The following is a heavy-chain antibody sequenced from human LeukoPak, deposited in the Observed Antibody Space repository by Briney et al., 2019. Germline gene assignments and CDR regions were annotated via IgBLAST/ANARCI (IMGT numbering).Heavy chain of an antibody. J-gene: IGHJ4*02. D-gene: IGHD3-10*01. CDR1: GYSFSDYW. CDR2: IYPADSDT. V-gene: IGHV5-51*01. Sequence: GESLKISCQGSGYSFSDYWIGWVRQMPGKGLESMGIIYPADSDTTYSPSFQGQVTISADKSISTVYLQWSSLKASDTAMYYCATQSRDGSKTRGYYFDYWGQGTLVTVSS. CDR3: ATQSRDGSKTRGYYFDY.